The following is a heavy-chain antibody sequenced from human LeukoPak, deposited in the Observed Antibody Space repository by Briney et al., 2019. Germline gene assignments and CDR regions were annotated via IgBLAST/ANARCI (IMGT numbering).Heavy chain of an antibody. V-gene: IGHV3-30*04. D-gene: IGHD1-26*01. CDR3: ARVKGATTNFDY. CDR2: ISYDGSNK. CDR1: GFTFSSYA. Sequence: GGSLRLPCAASGFTFSSYAMHWVRQAPGKGLEWVAVISYDGSNKYYADSVKGRFTISRDNSKNTLYLQMNSLRAEDTAVYYCARVKGATTNFDYWGQGTLVTVSS. J-gene: IGHJ4*02.